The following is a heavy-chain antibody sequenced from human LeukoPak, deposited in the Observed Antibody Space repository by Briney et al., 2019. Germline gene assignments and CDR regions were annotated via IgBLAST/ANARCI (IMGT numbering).Heavy chain of an antibody. CDR3: TRGALDYRDAYDF. CDR1: GFTFSGSA. D-gene: IGHD3/OR15-3a*01. Sequence: GGSLKLSCAASGFTFSGSAMHWVRQASGKGLEWVGRIRSKANSYATAYAASVKGRFTISRDDSKNTAYLEMNSLKTEDTAVYYCTRGALDYRDAYDFWGQGGMVSVSS. CDR2: IRSKANSYAT. J-gene: IGHJ3*01. V-gene: IGHV3-73*01.